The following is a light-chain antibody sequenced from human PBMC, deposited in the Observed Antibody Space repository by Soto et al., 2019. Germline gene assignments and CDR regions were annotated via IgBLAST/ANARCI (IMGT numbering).Light chain of an antibody. CDR1: QSVSSN. Sequence: ILLTQYPATLSLSPGERATLSWGAGQSVSSNLAWYQHKPGQPPRLLIHGASTRATGFPARLSGSGSGTDFTLTISSLQSEDFAVYYCQQRNSWPHTFTFGHGTRLEIK. CDR3: QQRNSWPHTFT. V-gene: IGKV3-11*01. CDR2: GAS. J-gene: IGKJ5*01.